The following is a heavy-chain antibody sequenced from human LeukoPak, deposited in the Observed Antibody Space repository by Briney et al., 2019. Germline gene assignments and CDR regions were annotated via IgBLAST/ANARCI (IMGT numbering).Heavy chain of an antibody. CDR3: ARVQYCGGDCYSEAFDI. CDR1: GFTFSSYA. CDR2: ISGSGGSK. D-gene: IGHD2-21*02. J-gene: IGHJ3*02. V-gene: IGHV3-23*01. Sequence: GGSLRLSCAASGFTFSSYAMSGVRQAPGKGLEWVSAISGSGGSKYYADCVKGRFTISRDNSKNTQYLQVNSLRAEDTAVYYCARVQYCGGDCYSEAFDIWGQGTMVTVSS.